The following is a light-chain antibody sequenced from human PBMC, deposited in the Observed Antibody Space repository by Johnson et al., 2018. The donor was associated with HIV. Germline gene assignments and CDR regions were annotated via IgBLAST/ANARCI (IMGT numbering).Light chain of an antibody. J-gene: IGLJ1*01. V-gene: IGLV1-51*02. CDR1: SSNIGSNT. CDR2: KND. Sequence: QSVLTQAPSASGTPGQRVTISCSGSSSNIGSNTVSWYQLLPGTAPKLLIYKNDQRPSGIPDRFSGSTSGTSATLGITGRQTGDEADYYCATWDRSLTIGGVFGTGTKVTVL. CDR3: ATWDRSLTIGGV.